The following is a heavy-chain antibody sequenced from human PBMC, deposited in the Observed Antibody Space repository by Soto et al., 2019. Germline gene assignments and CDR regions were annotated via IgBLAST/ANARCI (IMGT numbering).Heavy chain of an antibody. D-gene: IGHD6-13*01. V-gene: IGHV2-5*01. Sequence: SGITLVNPTLTLTLTCTLSGISLSTSGVCVGWIRKPPGKPLEWLALIYWNDDKSYSPYLKSRLTITKDTSKNQGVLTMINMDPVNTATYYCAHRRNSSSWTDYFDYWGQGTLVTVSS. J-gene: IGHJ4*02. CDR2: IYWNDDK. CDR3: AHRRNSSSWTDYFDY. CDR1: GISLSTSGVC.